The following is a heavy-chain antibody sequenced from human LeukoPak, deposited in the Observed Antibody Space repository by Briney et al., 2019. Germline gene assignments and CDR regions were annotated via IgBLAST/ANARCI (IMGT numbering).Heavy chain of an antibody. CDR3: ASLRTTVPHAGDPYGF. D-gene: IGHD3-10*01. CDR2: IKQDGSEK. CDR1: GLTFSSYW. Sequence: GGSLRLSCAASGLTFSSYWMSWVRQAPGKGLEWVANIKQDGSEKYYADSVKGRFTISRDNAKNSLYLQMNSLRVEDTAMYYCASLRTTVPHAGDPYGFWGQGTMVTVSS. J-gene: IGHJ3*01. V-gene: IGHV3-7*01.